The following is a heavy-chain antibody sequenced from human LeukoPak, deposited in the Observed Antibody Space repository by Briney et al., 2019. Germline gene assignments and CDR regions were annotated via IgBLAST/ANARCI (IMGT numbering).Heavy chain of an antibody. D-gene: IGHD4-17*01. Sequence: GGSLRLTCAASGFSFSTYVMTWVRQAPGKGLEWVSTITNGGNTYYADSVKGRFTISRDNSKNTLYLQMNSLRAEDTAVYYCAKGGWDYGDYVDAFDIWGQGTMVTVSS. CDR2: ITNGGNT. J-gene: IGHJ3*02. CDR3: AKGGWDYGDYVDAFDI. V-gene: IGHV3-23*01. CDR1: GFSFSTYV.